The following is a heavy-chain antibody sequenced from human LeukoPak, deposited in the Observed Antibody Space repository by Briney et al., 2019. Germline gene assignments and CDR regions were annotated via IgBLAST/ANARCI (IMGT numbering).Heavy chain of an antibody. V-gene: IGHV3-48*04. CDR1: GFTFSSYG. CDR2: ISSSGSTI. J-gene: IGHJ4*02. Sequence: GGSLRLSCAASGFTFSSYGMHWVRQAPGKGLEWVSYISSSGSTIYYADSVKGRFTISGDNAKNSLYLQMNSLRAEDTAVYYCAREYRYLIAATHFDYWGQGTLVTVSS. D-gene: IGHD6-13*01. CDR3: AREYRYLIAATHFDY.